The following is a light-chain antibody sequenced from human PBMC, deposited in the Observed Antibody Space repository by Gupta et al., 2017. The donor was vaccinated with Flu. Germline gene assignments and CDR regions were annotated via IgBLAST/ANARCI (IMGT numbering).Light chain of an antibody. J-gene: IGLJ2*01. CDR1: KLGDIY. Sequence: SYELTQPPSVSVSPGQTATITCSGTGNKLGDIYVSWYQQKPGQSPVLVIYQDMQRPSGIPERFSGSNSGDTATLSISETQAMDEADYYCQAWDSGTCGFGGGTKLTVL. CDR3: QAWDSGTCG. CDR2: QDM. V-gene: IGLV3-1*01.